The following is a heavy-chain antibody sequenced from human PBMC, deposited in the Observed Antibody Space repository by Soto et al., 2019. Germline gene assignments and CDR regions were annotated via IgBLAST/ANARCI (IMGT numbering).Heavy chain of an antibody. J-gene: IGHJ6*02. V-gene: IGHV1-69*12. CDR3: ARGDATKIVVTTYYAMDV. CDR2: IIPVFGTP. D-gene: IGHD3-22*01. Sequence: QVQLVQSGAEVKKPGSSVKVSCKASGGSLSNYGIRWVRQAPGQGLEWMGAIIPVFGTPNYAQKFQDRVTITADESTTTVYMEVRSLTSEDTAVYYCARGDATKIVVTTYYAMDVWGQGTTVTLPS. CDR1: GGSLSNYG.